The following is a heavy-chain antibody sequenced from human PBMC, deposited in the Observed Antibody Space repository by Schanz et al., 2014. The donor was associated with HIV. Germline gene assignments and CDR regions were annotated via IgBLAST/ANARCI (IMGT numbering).Heavy chain of an antibody. CDR3: ARVEGPPTFYYYYYGSDV. V-gene: IGHV3-30*04. Sequence: VQLLESGGGLVQPGGSLRLSCAASGFTFRDYALHWVRQAPGKGLEWVAVISYDRSHKYYADSVKGRFTISRDNSKNTLFLQMNSLRAEDTAVYYCARVEGPPTFYYYYYGSDVWGQGTAVTVSS. D-gene: IGHD4-4*01. CDR2: ISYDRSHK. CDR1: GFTFRDYA. J-gene: IGHJ6*02.